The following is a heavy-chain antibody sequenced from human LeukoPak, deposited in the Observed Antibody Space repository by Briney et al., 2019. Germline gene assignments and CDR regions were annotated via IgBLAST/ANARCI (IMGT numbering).Heavy chain of an antibody. CDR2: IKQDGSEK. CDR3: AREQQLISNWFDP. D-gene: IGHD6-13*01. CDR1: GFTFSSYW. V-gene: IGHV3-7*01. J-gene: IGHJ5*02. Sequence: GGSLRLSCAASGFTFSSYWMSWVRQAPGKGLEWVVNIKQDGSEKYYVDSVKGRFTISRDNAKNSLYLQMNSLRAEDTAVYYCAREQQLISNWFDPWGQGTLVTVSS.